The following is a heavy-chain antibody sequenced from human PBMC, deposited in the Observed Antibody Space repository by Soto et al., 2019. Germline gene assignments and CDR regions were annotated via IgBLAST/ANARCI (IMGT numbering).Heavy chain of an antibody. J-gene: IGHJ6*02. D-gene: IGHD1-1*01. CDR1: GFTFSNYG. CDR2: ILYDGSNK. Sequence: QVQLVESGGGVVQPGTSLRLSCAASGFTFSNYGMHWVRQTPGKGLEWVALILYDGSNKYYADSVKGRFTISRDNSKNTLYLQVSSLRAEDTAVYYCAKSRDAYNFYFYSGMDVWGQGTSGTVSS. CDR3: AKSRDAYNFYFYSGMDV. V-gene: IGHV3-30*18.